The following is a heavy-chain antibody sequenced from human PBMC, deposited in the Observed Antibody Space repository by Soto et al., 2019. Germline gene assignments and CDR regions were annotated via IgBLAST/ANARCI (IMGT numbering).Heavy chain of an antibody. Sequence: SKTLSLTCAISEDSVSNNRAAWNWIWQSPTRGLEWLGRTYYRSKWYNDFALSVKSRIAINADTSKNQFSLQLNSVTPEDTAVYYCARNPFRLDNDYESQYYFAYSGLGSLVTVSS. CDR1: EDSVSNNRAA. CDR3: ARNPFRLDNDYESQYYFAY. CDR2: TYYRSKWYN. J-gene: IGHJ4*01. D-gene: IGHD4-17*01. V-gene: IGHV6-1*01.